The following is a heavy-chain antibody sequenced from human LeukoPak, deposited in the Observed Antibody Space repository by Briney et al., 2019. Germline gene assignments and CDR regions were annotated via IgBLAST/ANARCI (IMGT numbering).Heavy chain of an antibody. CDR1: GFTFSSYG. Sequence: GGSLRLSCAASGFTFSSYGMHWVRQAPGKGLEWVAVIWYDGSNKYYADSVKGRFTISGDNSKNTLYLQMNSLRAEDTAVYYCAKGRSTVTSLWYFDYWGQGTLVTVSS. CDR2: IWYDGSNK. D-gene: IGHD4-17*01. V-gene: IGHV3-33*06. J-gene: IGHJ4*02. CDR3: AKGRSTVTSLWYFDY.